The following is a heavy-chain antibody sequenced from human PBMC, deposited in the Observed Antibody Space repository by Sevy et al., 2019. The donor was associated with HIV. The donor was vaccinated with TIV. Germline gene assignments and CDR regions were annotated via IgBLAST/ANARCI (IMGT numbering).Heavy chain of an antibody. CDR1: GYTFTSYG. J-gene: IGHJ6*02. CDR3: ARELLGYCSGGSCQEGDYYYYGMDV. D-gene: IGHD2-15*01. V-gene: IGHV1-18*01. CDR2: ISAYNGNT. Sequence: ASVKVSCKACGYTFTSYGISWVRQAPGQGLEWMGWISAYNGNTNYAQKLQGRVTMTTDTSTSTAYMELRSLRSDDTAVYYCARELLGYCSGGSCQEGDYYYYGMDVWGQGTTVTVSS.